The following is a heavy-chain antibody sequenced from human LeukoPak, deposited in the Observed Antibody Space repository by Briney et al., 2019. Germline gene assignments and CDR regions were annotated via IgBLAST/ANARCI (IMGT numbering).Heavy chain of an antibody. CDR3: AKDVTPVATTIDY. V-gene: IGHV3-23*01. D-gene: IGHD5-12*01. Sequence: GGSLRLSCVVSGVTFSRNAMSWVRQAPGKGLEWVSAISGSGGSTYYADSVKGRFTISRDNSKNTLYLQMNSLRAEDTAVYYCAKDVTPVATTIDYWGQGTLVIVSS. CDR1: GVTFSRNA. J-gene: IGHJ4*02. CDR2: ISGSGGST.